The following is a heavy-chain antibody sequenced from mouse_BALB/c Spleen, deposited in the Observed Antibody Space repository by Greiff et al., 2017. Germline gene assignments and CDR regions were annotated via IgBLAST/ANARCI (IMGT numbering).Heavy chain of an antibody. Sequence: QVQLKESGAGLAKPGASVKMSCKASGYTFTSYWMHWVKQRPGQGLEWIGYINPSTGYTEYNQKFKDKATLTADKSSSTAYMQLSSLTSEDSAVYYCARGRSEDYWGQGTSVTVSS. J-gene: IGHJ4*01. CDR1: GYTFTSYW. V-gene: IGHV1-7*01. CDR3: ARGRSEDY. CDR2: INPSTGYT.